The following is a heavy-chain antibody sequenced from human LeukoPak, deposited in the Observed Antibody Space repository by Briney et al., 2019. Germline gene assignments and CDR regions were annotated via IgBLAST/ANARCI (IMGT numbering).Heavy chain of an antibody. Sequence: SETLSLTCTVSGGSISSYYWSWIRQPPGKGLEWIGYIYYSGSTNYNPSLKSRVTISVDTSKNQFSLKLSSVTAADTAVYYCARSPRGYSYGSSFPSFFFFDYWGQGTLVTVSS. CDR1: GGSISSYY. D-gene: IGHD5-18*01. J-gene: IGHJ4*02. V-gene: IGHV4-59*08. CDR2: IYYSGST. CDR3: ARSPRGYSYGSSFPSFFFFDY.